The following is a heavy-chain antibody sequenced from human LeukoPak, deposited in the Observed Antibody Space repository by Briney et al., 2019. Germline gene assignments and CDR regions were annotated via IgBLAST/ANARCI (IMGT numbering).Heavy chain of an antibody. J-gene: IGHJ4*02. Sequence: PGGSLRLSCIASGFTFSTYTMSWVRQAPGEGLKWVSGILVSGDTYYADSAKGRFTISRDNSKNTLYLQMNSPRADDTAVYYCAKDRVYADGLWDFDYWGQGTLVTVSS. CDR1: GFTFSTYT. CDR3: AKDRVYADGLWDFDY. CDR2: ILVSGDT. D-gene: IGHD3-10*01. V-gene: IGHV3-23*01.